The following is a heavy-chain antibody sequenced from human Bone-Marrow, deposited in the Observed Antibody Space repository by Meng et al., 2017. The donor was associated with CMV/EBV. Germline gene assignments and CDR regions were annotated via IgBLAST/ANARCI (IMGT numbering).Heavy chain of an antibody. J-gene: IGHJ4*01. D-gene: IGHD2-2*01. V-gene: IGHV4-39*07. CDR1: GGSIRSISYY. Sequence: SETLSLTCTVSGGSIRSISYYWGWTRQPPGKGLEWIGSTYYSGNTYYNPSLKSRVTISVDTSKNQFSLNLSSLTAADTASYYCTKDDYCTITSCPLYYFKYWGHGTLVTVSS. CDR2: TYYSGNT. CDR3: TKDDYCTITSCPLYYFKY.